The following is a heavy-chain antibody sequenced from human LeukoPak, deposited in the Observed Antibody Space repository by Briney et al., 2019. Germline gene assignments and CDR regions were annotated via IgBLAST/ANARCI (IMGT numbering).Heavy chain of an antibody. J-gene: IGHJ6*03. V-gene: IGHV4-59*01. CDR3: ASVRGGSYYAHYYYYMDV. D-gene: IGHD1-26*01. Sequence: PSETLSLTCTVSGGSISSYYWSWIRQPPGKGLEWIGYIYYSGSTNYNPSLKSRVTISVDTSKNQFSLMLSSVTAADTAVYYCASVRGGSYYAHYYYYMDVWGKGTTVTISS. CDR2: IYYSGST. CDR1: GGSISSYY.